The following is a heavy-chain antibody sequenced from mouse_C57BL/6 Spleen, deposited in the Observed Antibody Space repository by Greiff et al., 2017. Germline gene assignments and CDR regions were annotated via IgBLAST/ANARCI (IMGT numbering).Heavy chain of an antibody. D-gene: IGHD2-1*01. CDR2: INPNNGGT. J-gene: IGHJ3*01. CDR3: ARSGYGNYPAWFAY. Sequence: VQLQQSGPELVKPGASVKISCKASGYTFTDYYMNWVKQSHGKSLEWIGDINPNNGGTSYNQKFKGKATLTVDKSSSTAYMELRSLTSEDSAVYYCARSGYGNYPAWFAYWGQGTLVTVSA. CDR1: GYTFTDYY. V-gene: IGHV1-26*01.